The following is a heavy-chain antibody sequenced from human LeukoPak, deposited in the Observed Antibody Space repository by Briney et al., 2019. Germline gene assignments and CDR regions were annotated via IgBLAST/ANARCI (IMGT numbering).Heavy chain of an antibody. D-gene: IGHD5-18*01. CDR1: GGSIGSSSYF. Sequence: SETLSLTCSVSGGSIGSSSYFWGGIRQPPGKGLGWIGSIYYSGSTYSNPSLKSRVTISVDTSKSQFSLKLSSVTAADTAVYYCARDGYTYGSFDYWGQGTLVTVSS. CDR3: ARDGYTYGSFDY. V-gene: IGHV4-39*01. CDR2: IYYSGST. J-gene: IGHJ4*02.